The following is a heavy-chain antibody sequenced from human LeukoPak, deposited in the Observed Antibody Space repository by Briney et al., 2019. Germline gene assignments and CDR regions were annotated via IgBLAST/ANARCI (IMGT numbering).Heavy chain of an antibody. CDR1: GFTFSSYW. D-gene: IGHD1-1*01. J-gene: IGHJ3*02. Sequence: SGGSLRLSCAASGFTFSSYWMHWVRQAPGKGLVWVSRINTDGSSTSYADSVKGRFTISRDNAKNTLYLQMNSLRAEDTAVYYCAREGTGLRAFDIWDQGTMVTVSS. V-gene: IGHV3-74*01. CDR3: AREGTGLRAFDI. CDR2: INTDGSST.